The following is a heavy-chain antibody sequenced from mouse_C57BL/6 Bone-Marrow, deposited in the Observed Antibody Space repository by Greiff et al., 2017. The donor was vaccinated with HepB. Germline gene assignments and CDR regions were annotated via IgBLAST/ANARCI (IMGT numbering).Heavy chain of an antibody. Sequence: EVKLVESEGGLVQPGSSMKLSCTASGFTFSDYYMAWVRQVPEKGLEWVANINYDGSSTYYLDSLKSRFIISRDNAKNILYLQMSSLKSEDTATYYCARRYYVGGFDYWGQGTTLTVSS. J-gene: IGHJ2*01. CDR3: ARRYYVGGFDY. V-gene: IGHV5-16*02. CDR2: INYDGSST. CDR1: GFTFSDYY. D-gene: IGHD2-1*01.